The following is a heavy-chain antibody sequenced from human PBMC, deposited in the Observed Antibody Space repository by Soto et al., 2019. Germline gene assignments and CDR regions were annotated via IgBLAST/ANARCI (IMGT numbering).Heavy chain of an antibody. CDR1: GYSFAGYW. D-gene: IGHD3-22*01. CDR2: IDPSASQT. J-gene: IGHJ4*02. V-gene: IGHV5-10-1*01. Sequence: GESLKISCKGSGYSFAGYWITWVRQKPGKGLEWMGRIDPSASQTYYSPSFRGHVTISVTKSITTVFLQWSSLRASDTAMYYCARQIYDSDTGPNFQYYFDSWGQGTPVTVSS. CDR3: ARQIYDSDTGPNFQYYFDS.